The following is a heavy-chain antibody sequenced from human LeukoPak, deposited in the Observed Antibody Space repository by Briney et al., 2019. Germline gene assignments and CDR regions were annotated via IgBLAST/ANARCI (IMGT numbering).Heavy chain of an antibody. CDR2: IRTKGNRYAT. D-gene: IGHD3-10*01. V-gene: IGHV3-73*01. J-gene: IGHJ4*02. CDR1: GLTFSGAD. Sequence: GGSLRLSCAASGLTFSGADMHWVRQASGKGLEWVGCIRTKGNRYATAYAASVKGRFTISRDDSKNTAYLQMNSLKTEDTAVYYCIHYGSGSYSTDYWGQGTLVTVSS. CDR3: IHYGSGSYSTDY.